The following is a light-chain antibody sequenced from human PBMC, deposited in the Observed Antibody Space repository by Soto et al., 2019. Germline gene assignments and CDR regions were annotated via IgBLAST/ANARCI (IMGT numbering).Light chain of an antibody. J-gene: IGKJ3*01. CDR1: QSVSSGD. Sequence: VLTQSPGTLSLSPGERATLFCRAGQSVSSGDLAWYQQKPGQAPRLLIYGASNRATGIPDRFSGSGSGTDFNLTISSLEPEDVAVYYCQQYGSSLFTFGPGTKVDFK. V-gene: IGKV3-20*01. CDR2: GAS. CDR3: QQYGSSLFT.